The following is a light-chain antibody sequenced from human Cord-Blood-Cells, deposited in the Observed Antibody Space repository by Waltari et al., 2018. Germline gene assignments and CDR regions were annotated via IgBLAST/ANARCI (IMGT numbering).Light chain of an antibody. V-gene: IGKV4-1*01. Sequence: DIVMTQSPDSLAVSLGERATINCKSSQSVLYSSNNKNYLAWYQQKPGQPPKLLIYWASIRESGVPDRFSGIVSGTDFTLTISSLQAEDVAVYYCQQYYSTPYTFGQGTKLEIK. J-gene: IGKJ2*01. CDR2: WAS. CDR1: QSVLYSSNNKNY. CDR3: QQYYSTPYT.